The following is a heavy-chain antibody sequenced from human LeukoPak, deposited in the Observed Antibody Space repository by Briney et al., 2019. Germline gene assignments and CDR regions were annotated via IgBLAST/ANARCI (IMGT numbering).Heavy chain of an antibody. CDR1: GYTFTSYD. CDR2: ITPIFGAA. J-gene: IGHJ4*02. V-gene: IGHV1-69*13. CDR3: ARNSRVASTSGLNY. D-gene: IGHD4-23*01. Sequence: SVKVSCKASGYTFTSYDINWVRQAPGQGLEWMGEITPIFGAANYAQTFQGRVTITADESTSTVFMELSSLRSDDTAFYYCARNSRVASTSGLNYWGQGTLVTVSS.